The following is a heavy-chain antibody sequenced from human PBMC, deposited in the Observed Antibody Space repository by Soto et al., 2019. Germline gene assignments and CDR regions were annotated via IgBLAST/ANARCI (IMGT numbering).Heavy chain of an antibody. Sequence: SETLSLTCTVSGGSISNYYWSWIRQPPGKGLEWIGYIYYSGSANYNPSLKSRVTISVDTSKNQFSLKLSSVTAADTAVYYCARAGAATISDLWGEGTLVTVSS. CDR2: IYYSGSA. CDR3: ARAGAATISDL. V-gene: IGHV4-59*01. D-gene: IGHD2-15*01. J-gene: IGHJ5*02. CDR1: GGSISNYY.